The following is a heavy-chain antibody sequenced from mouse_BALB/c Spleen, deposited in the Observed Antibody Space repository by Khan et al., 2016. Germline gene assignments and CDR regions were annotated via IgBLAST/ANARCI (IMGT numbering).Heavy chain of an antibody. J-gene: IGHJ1*01. CDR2: INTYSGES. D-gene: IGHD1-1*01. V-gene: IGHV9-3-1*01. Sequence: QIQLVQSGPELKKPGKTVKISCKASGYTFTNYGMNWVKQAPGKGLKWMGWINTYSGESTYADDFKGRFAFSLETSANTAYLQINNLKNEDTATYFCARYRYYYGSIRYFDFWGAGTPVTVPS. CDR1: GYTFTNYG. CDR3: ARYRYYYGSIRYFDF.